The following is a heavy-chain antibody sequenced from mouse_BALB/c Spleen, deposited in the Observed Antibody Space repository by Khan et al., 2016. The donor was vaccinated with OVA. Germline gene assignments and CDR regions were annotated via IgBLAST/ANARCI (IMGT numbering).Heavy chain of an antibody. CDR1: GFNIKDYY. CDR3: ARDGYPPWFAY. J-gene: IGHJ3*01. V-gene: IGHV14-1*02. Sequence: VQLKESGAELVRPGALVNLSCKASGFNIKDYYIHWVKQRPEQGLAWIGWIDPENGNTIYDPKFQGQASITSDKYSNPPYLPISSRTSEDTAVYYCARDGYPPWFAYWGQGTLVTVSA. CDR2: IDPENGNT. D-gene: IGHD2-3*01.